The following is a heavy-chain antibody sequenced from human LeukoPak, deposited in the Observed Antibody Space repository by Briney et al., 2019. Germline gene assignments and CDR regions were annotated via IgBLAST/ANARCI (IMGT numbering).Heavy chain of an antibody. CDR3: AKGDSALPGGGY. D-gene: IGHD3-16*01. CDR1: GFTFSSYG. J-gene: IGHJ4*02. CDR2: IRSDGSSK. V-gene: IGHV3-30*02. Sequence: GGSLRLSCAASGFTFSSYGMHWVRQAPGKGLEWVAFIRSDGSSKYYVDSVKGRFTISRDNSKNTLYLQMNSLRVEDTAVYYCAKGDSALPGGGYWGQGTLVTVSS.